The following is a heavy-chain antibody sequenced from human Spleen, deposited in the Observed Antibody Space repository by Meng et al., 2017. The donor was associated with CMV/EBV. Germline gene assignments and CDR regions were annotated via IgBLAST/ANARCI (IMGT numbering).Heavy chain of an antibody. V-gene: IGHV1-69*05. CDR3: ARGSDYSNSRGWLDP. CDR1: GGTFSSYT. J-gene: IGHJ5*02. CDR2: IIGMFGTT. D-gene: IGHD4-11*01. Sequence: SVKVSCKASGGTFSSYTISWVRQAPGQGLEWMGGIIGMFGTTKYAQKFQGRVTITTEELTSTAYMELINLRSEDTAVYYCARGSDYSNSRGWLDPWGQGTLVTVSS.